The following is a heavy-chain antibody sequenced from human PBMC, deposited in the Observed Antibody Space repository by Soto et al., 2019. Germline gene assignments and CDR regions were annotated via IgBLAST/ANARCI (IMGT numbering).Heavy chain of an antibody. J-gene: IGHJ6*02. V-gene: IGHV3-21*01. CDR2: ISSSSSYI. Sequence: GSLRLSCAASGFTFSSYSMNWVRQAPGKGLEWVSSISSSSSYIYYADSVKGRFTISRDNAKNSLYLQMNSLRAEDTAVYYCARGVGGGYSYGYYYYYGMDVWGQGTTVTVSS. CDR1: GFTFSSYS. CDR3: ARGVGGGYSYGYYYYYGMDV. D-gene: IGHD5-18*01.